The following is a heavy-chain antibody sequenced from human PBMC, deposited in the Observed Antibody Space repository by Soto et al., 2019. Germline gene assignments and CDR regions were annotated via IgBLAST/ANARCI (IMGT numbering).Heavy chain of an antibody. V-gene: IGHV3-23*01. CDR2: ISGSGGST. CDR3: AKGELEYIAGAGT. J-gene: IGHJ4*02. Sequence: GGSLRLSCAASGFTFSSYAMSWVRQAPGKGLEWVSGISGSGGSTYYADSVKGRFTISRDNSKNTLYLQMNGLRAEDTAVYYCAKGELEYIAGAGTWGQGTLVTVSS. D-gene: IGHD6-19*01. CDR1: GFTFSSYA.